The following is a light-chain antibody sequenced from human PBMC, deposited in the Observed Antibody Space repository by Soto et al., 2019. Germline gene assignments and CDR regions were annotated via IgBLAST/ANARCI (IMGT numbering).Light chain of an antibody. V-gene: IGKV1-27*01. CDR1: QGISNF. CDR3: QKYNSAPLT. Sequence: DIQMTQSPSSLSASVGDRVTITCRARQGISNFLAWYQQKPGKVPKLLIYGASTLQSGVPFRFSGSGSGTDFTLNISSLQPEDVATYYCQKYNSAPLTFGGGTKVEIK. CDR2: GAS. J-gene: IGKJ4*01.